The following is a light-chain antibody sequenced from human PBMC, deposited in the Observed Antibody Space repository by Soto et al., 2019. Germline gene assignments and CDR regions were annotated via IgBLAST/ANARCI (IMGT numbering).Light chain of an antibody. CDR2: GAS. J-gene: IGKJ1*01. Sequence: EIVLTQSPGTLSLSPGERATPSCRASQSVSSSYLAWYQQKPGQAPRLLICGASSRATGIPDRFSGSGSGTDFTLTISRLEPEDFAVYYCQQYGSSPWTFGQGTKVDIK. CDR1: QSVSSSY. CDR3: QQYGSSPWT. V-gene: IGKV3-20*01.